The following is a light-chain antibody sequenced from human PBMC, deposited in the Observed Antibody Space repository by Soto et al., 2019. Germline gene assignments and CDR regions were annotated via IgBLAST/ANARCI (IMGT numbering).Light chain of an antibody. Sequence: DIQMTQSPSSLSASVGDRVTITCRASQSIRNFLNWYLQMPGKAPKLLIYAVSNLESGVPSRFSGSGSGTDCTRTISSLQPEDFETDFCQQTDTTPITFGQGTRLEIK. CDR2: AVS. CDR1: QSIRNF. CDR3: QQTDTTPIT. V-gene: IGKV1-39*01. J-gene: IGKJ5*01.